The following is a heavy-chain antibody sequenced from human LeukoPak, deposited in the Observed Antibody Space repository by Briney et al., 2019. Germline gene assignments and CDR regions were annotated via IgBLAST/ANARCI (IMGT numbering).Heavy chain of an antibody. J-gene: IGHJ4*02. CDR2: ISWNSGSI. CDR3: AKGLVGDAYSFDY. D-gene: IGHD1-26*01. Sequence: PGGSLRLSCAASGFTFDDYAMQWVRQAPGKGLEWVSGISWNSGSIGYADSVKGRFTISRDNAKNSLYLQMNSLRAEDTALYYCAKGLVGDAYSFDYWGQGTLVTVSS. V-gene: IGHV3-9*01. CDR1: GFTFDDYA.